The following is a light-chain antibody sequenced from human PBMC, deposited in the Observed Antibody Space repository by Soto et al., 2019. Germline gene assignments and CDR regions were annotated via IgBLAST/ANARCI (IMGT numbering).Light chain of an antibody. Sequence: LTQSQATMSLSPGERAALSCRASQSVSSRSLAWYQQKPGQAPRLLISDASNRAADIPDRFSGSGSGTDFTLTINRLEPEDFAVYYCQQYGSSPRTFGLGSKVDIK. V-gene: IGKV3-20*01. CDR2: DAS. CDR3: QQYGSSPRT. CDR1: QSVSSRS. J-gene: IGKJ1*01.